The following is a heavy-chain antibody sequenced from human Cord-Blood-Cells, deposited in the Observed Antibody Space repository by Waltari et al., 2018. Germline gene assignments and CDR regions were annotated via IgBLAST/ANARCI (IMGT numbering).Heavy chain of an antibody. D-gene: IGHD6-6*01. Sequence: QVQLVQSGAEVKKPGASVKVSCKASGYTFTSYYMHWVRQGPGQGLEWMGIINPSGGSTSYAQKFQGRVTMTRDTSTSTVYMELSSLRSEDTAVYYCARDIRPYLSSSSFDYWGQGTLVTVSS. J-gene: IGHJ4*02. CDR3: ARDIRPYLSSSSFDY. CDR1: GYTFTSYY. V-gene: IGHV1-46*01. CDR2: INPSGGST.